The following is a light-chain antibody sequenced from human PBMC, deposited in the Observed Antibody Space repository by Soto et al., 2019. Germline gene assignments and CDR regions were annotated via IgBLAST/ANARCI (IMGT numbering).Light chain of an antibody. J-gene: IGKJ3*01. CDR2: AGS. CDR3: QQLNSYPPVT. V-gene: IGKV1-9*01. Sequence: DIPLTQSPSFLSASVGDRVTITCRARQGISGYLAWYQQKPGKAPNLLIYAGSTFQSGVPSRFSGRGSGTEFPLTISSLQPEDFATYYCQQLNSYPPVTFGPGTKVDIK. CDR1: QGISGY.